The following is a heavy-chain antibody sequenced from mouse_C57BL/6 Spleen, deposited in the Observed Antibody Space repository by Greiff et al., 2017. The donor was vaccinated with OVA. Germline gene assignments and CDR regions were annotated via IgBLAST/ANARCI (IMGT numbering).Heavy chain of an antibody. D-gene: IGHD4-1*01. CDR3: AWTGTDYFDD. Sequence: QVQLQQSGPELVKPGASVKISCKASGYSFTSYYIHWVKQRPGQGLEWIGWIYPGSGNTKYNEKFKGKATLTADPSSSPASTQLSSLTSEDSAVYYCAWTGTDYFDDWGQGTTRTVSS. J-gene: IGHJ2*01. CDR2: IYPGSGNT. V-gene: IGHV1-66*01. CDR1: GYSFTSYY.